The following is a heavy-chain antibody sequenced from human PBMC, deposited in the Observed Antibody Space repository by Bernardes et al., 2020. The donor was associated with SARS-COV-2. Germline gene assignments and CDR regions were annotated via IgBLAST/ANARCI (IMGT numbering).Heavy chain of an antibody. V-gene: IGHV3-48*01. CDR1: GVTFSSYS. D-gene: IGHD3-3*01. CDR2: ISSSSSTI. J-gene: IGHJ4*02. Sequence: GYLRLSCAVSGVTFSSYSMNWVRQAQGKGLEWVSYISSSSSTIYYADSVKGRFTISRDNAKNSLYLQMNSLRAEDTAVYYCARDTDYDFWSGYRKTLDYWGQGTLVTVSS. CDR3: ARDTDYDFWSGYRKTLDY.